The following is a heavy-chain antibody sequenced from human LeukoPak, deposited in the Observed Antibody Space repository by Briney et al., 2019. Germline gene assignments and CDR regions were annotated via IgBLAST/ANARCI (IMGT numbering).Heavy chain of an antibody. D-gene: IGHD5-18*01. CDR3: AKDRLTGYSYGYAFDI. CDR2: ISGSGGSI. V-gene: IGHV3-23*01. J-gene: IGHJ3*02. CDR1: GFTFSSYA. Sequence: GGSLRLSCAASGFTFSSYAMTCVRQAPGKGLEWVAVISGSGGSIYYADSVKGRFTISRDNSKNTLSLHMNSLRAEETAVYYCAKDRLTGYSYGYAFDIWGQGTMVTVSS.